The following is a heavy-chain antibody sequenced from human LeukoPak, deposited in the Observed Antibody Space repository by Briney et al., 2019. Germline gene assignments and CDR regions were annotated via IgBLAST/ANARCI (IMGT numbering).Heavy chain of an antibody. J-gene: IGHJ4*02. CDR3: ARHSGHFWSGFEPTYYLDY. CDR1: GYSFTSYW. CDR2: IYPGDSDT. Sequence: GESLKISCKGPGYSFTSYWIGWVRQLPGKGLEWMGIIYPGDSDTRYSPSFQGQVTISADKSISTAYLQWSSLKASDTAMYYCARHSGHFWSGFEPTYYLDYWGQGTLVTVSS. D-gene: IGHD3-3*02. V-gene: IGHV5-51*01.